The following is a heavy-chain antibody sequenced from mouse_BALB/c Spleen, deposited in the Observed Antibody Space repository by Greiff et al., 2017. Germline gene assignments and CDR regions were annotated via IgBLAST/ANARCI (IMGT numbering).Heavy chain of an antibody. CDR3: ARGGRLRLLYYAMDY. CDR1: GFSLTGYG. D-gene: IGHD1-2*01. V-gene: IGHV2-6-7*01. J-gene: IGHJ4*01. Sequence: QVHVKQSGPGLVAPSQSLSITCTVSGFSLTGYGVNWVRQPPGKGLEWLGMIWGDGSTDYNSALKSRLSISKDNSKSQVFLKMNSLQTDDTARYYCARGGRLRLLYYAMDYWGQGTSVTVSS. CDR2: IWGDGST.